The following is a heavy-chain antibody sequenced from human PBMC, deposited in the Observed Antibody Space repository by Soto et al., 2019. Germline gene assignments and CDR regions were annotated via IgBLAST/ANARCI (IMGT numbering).Heavy chain of an antibody. D-gene: IGHD5-12*01. CDR2: IYWDDDK. CDR3: AHVYGGYDSFDY. Sequence: QITLKESGPTLVKPTQTLTLTCTFSGFSLSTSGVGVGWIRQPPGKALEWLALIYWDDDKRYSPSLKSRLTIPKDTSKNQVVLTMTNMDPVDTATYYCAHVYGGYDSFDYWGQGTLVTVSS. CDR1: GFSLSTSGVG. J-gene: IGHJ4*02. V-gene: IGHV2-5*02.